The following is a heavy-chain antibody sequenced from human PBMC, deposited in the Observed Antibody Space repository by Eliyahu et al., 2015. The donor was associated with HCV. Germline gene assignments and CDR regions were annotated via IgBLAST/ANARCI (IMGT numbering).Heavy chain of an antibody. J-gene: IGHJ6*02. V-gene: IGHV1-8*01. D-gene: IGHD3-10*01. Sequence: QVQLVQSGAEVKKPGASVKVSCKASGYTFTSYDINWVRQATGQGLEWMGWMNPNSGNTGYAQKFQGRVTMTRNTSISTAYMELSSLRSEDTAVYYCARVVRGVNYYYYGMDVWGQGTTVTVSS. CDR2: MNPNSGNT. CDR3: ARVVRGVNYYYYGMDV. CDR1: GYTFTSYD.